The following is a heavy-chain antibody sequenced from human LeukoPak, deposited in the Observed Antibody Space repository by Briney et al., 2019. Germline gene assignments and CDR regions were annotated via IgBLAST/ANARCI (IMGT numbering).Heavy chain of an antibody. CDR1: GGSISSYY. V-gene: IGHV4-59*01. D-gene: IGHD1-26*01. J-gene: IGHJ5*02. CDR3: DP. CDR2: IYYSGST. Sequence: PSETLSLTCTVSGGSISSYYWSWIRQPPGKGLEWIGYIYYSGSTNYNPSLKSRVTISVDTSDTAVYYCARAYSGSYSPYNWFDPWGQGTLVTVSS.